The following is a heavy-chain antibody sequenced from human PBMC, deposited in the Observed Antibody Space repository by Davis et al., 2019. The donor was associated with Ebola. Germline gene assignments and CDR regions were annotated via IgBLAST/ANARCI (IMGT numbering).Heavy chain of an antibody. V-gene: IGHV3-30*04. Sequence: GESLKISCAASGFTFSGSAMHWVRQAPGKGLEWVAVISYDGSNKYYADSVKGRFTISRDNSKNTLYLQMNSLRAEDTAVYYCARDRDSSSWYIDYWGQGTLVTVSS. CDR2: ISYDGSNK. J-gene: IGHJ4*02. D-gene: IGHD6-13*01. CDR1: GFTFSGSA. CDR3: ARDRDSSSWYIDY.